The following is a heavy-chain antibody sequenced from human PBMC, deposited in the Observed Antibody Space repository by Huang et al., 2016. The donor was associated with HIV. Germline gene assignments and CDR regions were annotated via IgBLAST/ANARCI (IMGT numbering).Heavy chain of an antibody. CDR1: GGSFSDQI. CDR2: IIPRFRAP. CDR3: AMSLRYQYDSRSYWGRYFDY. J-gene: IGHJ4*02. V-gene: IGHV1-69*01. D-gene: IGHD3-16*01. Sequence: QVQLEQSGPAVRKPGSSVKVSCQVSGGSFSDQIISWVRQAPGQRFEWMGGIIPRFRAPAYAQEFKGRVTMTADESTATIYRELNSLTSEDTAVYYCAMSLRYQYDSRSYWGRYFDYWGQGTLVTVSS.